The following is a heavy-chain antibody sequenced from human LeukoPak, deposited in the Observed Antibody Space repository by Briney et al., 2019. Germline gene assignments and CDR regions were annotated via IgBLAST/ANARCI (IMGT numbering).Heavy chain of an antibody. V-gene: IGHV3-15*01. J-gene: IGHJ4*02. CDR2: ITSKTDGGTT. CDR3: TTGIIAAAGGDY. Sequence: PGGSLRLSCGASGFTFPDAWMSWVRQAPGKGLEWVGRITSKTDGGTTDYAAPVKGRFTISRDDSKNTLYLQMNSLKTEDTAVYYCTTGIIAAAGGDYWGQGTLVTVSS. D-gene: IGHD6-13*01. CDR1: GFTFPDAW.